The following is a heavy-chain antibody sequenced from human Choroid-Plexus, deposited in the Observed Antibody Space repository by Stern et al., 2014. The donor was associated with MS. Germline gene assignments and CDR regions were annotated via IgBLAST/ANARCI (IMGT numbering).Heavy chain of an antibody. CDR2: IYPSDSDT. D-gene: IGHD2-8*01. Sequence: VQLVQSGAEVKKPGESLKISCKGSGYSFTTYWVAWVRQMPGKGLEWMGIIYPSDSDTRYSPSFQGQVSISVDNSISTAYLQWRSLKASDTAMDFCARLRLLTDGFDSWGQGTLVTVSS. J-gene: IGHJ4*02. CDR1: GYSFTTYW. CDR3: ARLRLLTDGFDS. V-gene: IGHV5-51*01.